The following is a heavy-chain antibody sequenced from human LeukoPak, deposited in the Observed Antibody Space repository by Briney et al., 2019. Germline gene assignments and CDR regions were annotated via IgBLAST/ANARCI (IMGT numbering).Heavy chain of an antibody. Sequence: GGSLRLSCAASGFTFSSHGMNWVRQAPGKGLEWDSGISPSGGITYYTDSVKGRFTISRDNSKNTQSLQMNSLRAEDTAVYYCAKSGYSSSWYYFDYWGQGTLVTVSS. CDR1: GFTFSSHG. V-gene: IGHV3-23*01. CDR3: AKSGYSSSWYYFDY. CDR2: ISPSGGIT. D-gene: IGHD6-13*01. J-gene: IGHJ4*02.